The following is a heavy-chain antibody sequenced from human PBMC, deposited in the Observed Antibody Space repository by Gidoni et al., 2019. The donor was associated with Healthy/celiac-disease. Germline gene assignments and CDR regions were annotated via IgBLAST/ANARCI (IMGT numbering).Heavy chain of an antibody. J-gene: IGHJ4*02. CDR3: ARLTPTVTDFDY. Sequence: QLQLQESGPGLVKPSETLSLTCTVSGGSISSSSYYWGWIRQPPGKGLEWIGSIYYSGSTYYHPSLKSRVTISVDTSKNQFSLKLSSVTAADTAVYYCARLTPTVTDFDYWGQGTLVTVSS. CDR2: IYYSGST. V-gene: IGHV4-39*01. CDR1: GGSISSSSYY. D-gene: IGHD4-17*01.